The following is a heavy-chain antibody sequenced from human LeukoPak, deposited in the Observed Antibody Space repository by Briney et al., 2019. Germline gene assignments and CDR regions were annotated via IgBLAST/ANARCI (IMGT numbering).Heavy chain of an antibody. J-gene: IGHJ5*02. Sequence: GGSLRLSCAASGFTFSTYAMSWVRQAPGKGLEWVSGISVTGSSTYYADSVKGRFTISRDNSKNTLYLQMNSLGAEDTAVYYCAKQDYDFWSGYYSWGRGTLVTVSS. V-gene: IGHV3-23*01. D-gene: IGHD3-3*01. CDR2: ISVTGSST. CDR3: AKQDYDFWSGYYS. CDR1: GFTFSTYA.